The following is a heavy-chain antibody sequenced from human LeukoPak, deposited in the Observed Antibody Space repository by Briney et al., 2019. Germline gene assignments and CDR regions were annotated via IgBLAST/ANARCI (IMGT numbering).Heavy chain of an antibody. D-gene: IGHD6-19*01. CDR3: ARSGWSLANWFDP. CDR2: VNSDGSYT. CDR1: GFTFSSYW. J-gene: IGHJ5*02. V-gene: IGHV3-74*01. Sequence: GGSLRLSCAASGFTFSSYWMHWVRQAPGKGLVWVSGVNSDGSYTSYADSVKGRFTISRDNAKNTLYLQMNSLRAEDTAVYYCARSGWSLANWFDPWGQGTLVTVSS.